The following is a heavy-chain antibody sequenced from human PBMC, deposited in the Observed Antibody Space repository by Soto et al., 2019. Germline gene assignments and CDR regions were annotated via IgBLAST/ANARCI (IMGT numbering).Heavy chain of an antibody. V-gene: IGHV3-23*01. CDR3: AKDRGNIPRFGGVIVTLAY. Sequence: GGSLRLSCAASGFTFSSYAMSWVRQAPGKGLEWVSAISGSGGSTYYADSVKGRFTISRDNSKNTLYLQMNSLRAEDTAVYYCAKDRGNIPRFGGVIVTLAYWGQGTLVTVSS. D-gene: IGHD3-16*02. CDR2: ISGSGGST. J-gene: IGHJ4*02. CDR1: GFTFSSYA.